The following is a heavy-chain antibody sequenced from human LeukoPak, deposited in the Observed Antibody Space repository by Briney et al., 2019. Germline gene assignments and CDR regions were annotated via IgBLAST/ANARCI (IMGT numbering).Heavy chain of an antibody. D-gene: IGHD5-18*01. J-gene: IGHJ4*02. CDR3: ARRVTFGYAYAYYFDY. CDR1: GGSFSGYY. Sequence: SETLSLTCAVSGGSFSGYYWSWIRQPPGKGLEWIGEINHSGSTNYNPSLKSRVTISVNTSSNQFSLNLTSVTAADTAVYYCARRVTFGYAYAYYFDYWGQGSLVTVSS. CDR2: INHSGST. V-gene: IGHV4-34*01.